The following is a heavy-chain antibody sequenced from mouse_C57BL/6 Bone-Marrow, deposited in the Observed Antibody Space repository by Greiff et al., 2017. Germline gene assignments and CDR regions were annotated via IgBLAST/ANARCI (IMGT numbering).Heavy chain of an antibody. J-gene: IGHJ1*03. CDR1: GFTFSDYG. Sequence: EVQVVESGGGLVQPGGSLKLSCAASGFTFSDYGMAWVRQAPRKGPEWVAFISNLAYSIYYADTVTGRFTISRENAKNTLYLEMSSLRSEDTAMYYCARRGEYFDVWGTGTTVTVSS. CDR3: ARRGEYFDV. CDR2: ISNLAYSI. V-gene: IGHV5-15*01.